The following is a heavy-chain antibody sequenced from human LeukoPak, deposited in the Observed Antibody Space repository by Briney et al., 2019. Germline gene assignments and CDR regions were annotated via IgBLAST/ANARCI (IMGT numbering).Heavy chain of an antibody. V-gene: IGHV7-4-1*02. CDR3: ARADHYDYVWGSYRPNWFDP. CDR2: INTNTGNP. Sequence: GASVKVSCKASGYTFTSYAMNWVRQAPGQGLEWMGWINTNTGNPTYAQGFTGRFVFSLDTSVSTAYLQISSLKAEDTAVYYCARADHYDYVWGSYRPNWFDPWGQGTLVTVSS. J-gene: IGHJ5*02. CDR1: GYTFTSYA. D-gene: IGHD3-16*02.